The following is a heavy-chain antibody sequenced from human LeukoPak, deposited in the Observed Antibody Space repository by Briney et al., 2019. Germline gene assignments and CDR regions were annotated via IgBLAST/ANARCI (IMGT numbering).Heavy chain of an antibody. J-gene: IGHJ6*02. CDR2: ISAYNGNT. CDR1: GYIFTTYG. CDR3: VRDGRKATRFVVVPDPMDV. D-gene: IGHD2-2*01. Sequence: ASVKVSCKASGYIFTTYGISWVRQAPGQGLDWMGWISAYNGNTNYAQKLQGRVTMTTDTSTSTAYMELRSLRSDDTAVYYCVRDGRKATRFVVVPDPMDVWGQGTTVTVSS. V-gene: IGHV1-18*01.